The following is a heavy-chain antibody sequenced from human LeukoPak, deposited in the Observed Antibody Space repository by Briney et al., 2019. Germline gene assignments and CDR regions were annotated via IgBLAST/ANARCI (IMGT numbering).Heavy chain of an antibody. Sequence: GGSLRLSCAASGLTFSSYSMNWVRQAPGKGLEWVSSRSGSSSYINYAESVKGRFTISRDNAKTSLYLQMNSLRAEDTAVYFCAREGVGRYYVSGSYKPFDYGGQGTLVTVSS. CDR3: AREGVGRYYVSGSYKPFDY. CDR1: GLTFSSYS. D-gene: IGHD3-10*01. J-gene: IGHJ4*02. V-gene: IGHV3-21*01. CDR2: RSGSSSYI.